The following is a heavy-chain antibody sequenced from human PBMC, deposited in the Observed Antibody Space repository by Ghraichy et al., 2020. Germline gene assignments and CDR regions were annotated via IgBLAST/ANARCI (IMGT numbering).Heavy chain of an antibody. CDR1: GFTVSSNY. Sequence: GSLRLSCAASGFTVSSNYMSWVRQAPGKGLEWVSVIYSGGSTYYADSVKGRFTISRDNSKNTLYLQMNSLRAEDTAVYYCASRGAAARPVDYWGQGTLVTVSS. D-gene: IGHD6-6*01. CDR2: IYSGGST. CDR3: ASRGAAARPVDY. J-gene: IGHJ4*02. V-gene: IGHV3-53*01.